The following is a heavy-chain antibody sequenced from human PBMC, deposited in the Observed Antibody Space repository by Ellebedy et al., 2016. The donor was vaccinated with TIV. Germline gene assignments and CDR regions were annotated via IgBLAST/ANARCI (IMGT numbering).Heavy chain of an antibody. CDR3: ARILTAYYNQYYDGMGV. J-gene: IGHJ6*02. V-gene: IGHV4-4*02. Sequence: SETLSLXXAVSGASISSNNWWSWVRQPPRNGLEWIGDLFHTGRTNYNPSLKSRVTISVEKSKNQFSLVLRSVTAADTAIYYCARILTAYYNQYYDGMGVWGQGTTVTVSS. CDR2: LFHTGRT. CDR1: GASISSNNW. D-gene: IGHD3-9*01.